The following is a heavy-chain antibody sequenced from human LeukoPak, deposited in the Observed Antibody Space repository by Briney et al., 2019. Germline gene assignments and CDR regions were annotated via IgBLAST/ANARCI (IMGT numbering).Heavy chain of an antibody. Sequence: PGGSLRLSCAASGLTFSGYWMDWVRQAPGKGLEWVANIKQDGSEKQYVDSVKGRFTISRDNAKNSLYLQMNSLRAEDTAVYYCARRFYHGFDYWGQGTRVTVSS. D-gene: IGHD3-10*01. J-gene: IGHJ4*02. CDR1: GLTFSGYW. CDR3: ARRFYHGFDY. CDR2: IKQDGSEK. V-gene: IGHV3-7*05.